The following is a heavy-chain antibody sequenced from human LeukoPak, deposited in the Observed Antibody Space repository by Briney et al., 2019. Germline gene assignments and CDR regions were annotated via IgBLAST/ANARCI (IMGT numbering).Heavy chain of an antibody. CDR3: ARSTLNPGIAAAGNWFDP. V-gene: IGHV2-70*11. CDR1: GESISGFY. J-gene: IGHJ5*02. CDR2: IDWDDDK. Sequence: TLSLTCTVSGESISGFYWNWIRQPPGKALEWLARIDWDDDKYYSTSLKTRLTISKDTSKNQVVLTMTNMDPVDTATYYCARSTLNPGIAAAGNWFDPWGQGTLVTVSS. D-gene: IGHD6-13*01.